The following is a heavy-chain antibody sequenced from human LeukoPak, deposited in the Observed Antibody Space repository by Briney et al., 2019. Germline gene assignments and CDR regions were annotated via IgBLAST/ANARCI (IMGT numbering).Heavy chain of an antibody. CDR1: GFTFSSYW. CDR3: AHSRGVATIWVAVAAPTGY. D-gene: IGHD5-12*01. CDR2: ISGSGGST. Sequence: GGSLRLSCADSGFTFSSYWMSWVRQAPGKGLEWVSAISGSGGSTYYADSVKGRFTISRDNSKNTLYLQMNSLRAEDTAVYYCAHSRGVATIWVAVAAPTGYWGQGTLVTVPS. J-gene: IGHJ4*02. V-gene: IGHV3-23*01.